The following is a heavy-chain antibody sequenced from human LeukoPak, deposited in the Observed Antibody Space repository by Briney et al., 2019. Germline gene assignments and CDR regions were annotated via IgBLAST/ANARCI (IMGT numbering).Heavy chain of an antibody. CDR2: IYYSGST. Sequence: SETLSLTCTVSGGSISSYYWSWIRQPPGKGLEWIGYIYYSGSTNYNPSLKSRVTISVDTSKNQFSLKLSSVTAADTAVYYCAGRYCSSTSCPLTYYYYGMDVWGQGTTVTVSS. V-gene: IGHV4-59*12. D-gene: IGHD2-2*01. J-gene: IGHJ6*02. CDR1: GGSISSYY. CDR3: AGRYCSSTSCPLTYYYYGMDV.